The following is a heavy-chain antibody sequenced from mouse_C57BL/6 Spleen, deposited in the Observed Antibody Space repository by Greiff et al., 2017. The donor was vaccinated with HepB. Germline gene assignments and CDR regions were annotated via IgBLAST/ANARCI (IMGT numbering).Heavy chain of an antibody. CDR1: GYTFTDYN. CDR3: ARGRDDYDAFAY. J-gene: IGHJ3*01. V-gene: IGHV1-22*01. CDR2: INPNNGGT. Sequence: EVQLQQSGPELVKPGASVKMSCKASGYTFTDYNMHWVKQSQGKSLEWLGYINPNNGGTSYNQKFKGQATLTVNKATITAYMELRLLTSEDSAVYYCARGRDDYDAFAYWGQGTLVTVSA. D-gene: IGHD2-4*01.